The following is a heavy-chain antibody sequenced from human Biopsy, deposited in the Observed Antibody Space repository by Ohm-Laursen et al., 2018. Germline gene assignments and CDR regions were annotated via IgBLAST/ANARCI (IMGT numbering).Heavy chain of an antibody. CDR1: GFTVNDHA. J-gene: IGHJ5*01. V-gene: IGHV3-9*01. D-gene: IGHD3-10*01. Sequence: SLRLSCAASGFTVNDHAMHWVRQPPGKGLEWVSGISWDSGRIGYADSVKGRFTVSRDNTKNTLYLQMNSLRAADTAIYFCATELLPPGVGGPWLDSWGQGTPVTVSS. CDR3: ATELLPPGVGGPWLDS. CDR2: ISWDSGRI.